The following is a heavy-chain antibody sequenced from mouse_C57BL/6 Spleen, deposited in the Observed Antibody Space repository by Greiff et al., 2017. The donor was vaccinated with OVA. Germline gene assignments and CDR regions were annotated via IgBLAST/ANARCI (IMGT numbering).Heavy chain of an antibody. Sequence: SGAELVRPGASVTLSCKASGYTFTDYEMHWVKQTPVHGLEWIGAIDPETGGTAYNQKFKGKAILTADKSSSTAYMELRSLTSEDSAVYYCTLRAWFAYWGQGTLVTVSA. CDR2: IDPETGGT. CDR1: GYTFTDYE. V-gene: IGHV1-15*01. D-gene: IGHD1-1*01. J-gene: IGHJ3*01. CDR3: TLRAWFAY.